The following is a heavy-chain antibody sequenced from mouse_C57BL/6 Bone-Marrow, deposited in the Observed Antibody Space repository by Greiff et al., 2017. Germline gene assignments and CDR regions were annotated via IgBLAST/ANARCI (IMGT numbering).Heavy chain of an antibody. D-gene: IGHD1-1*01. CDR3: TTTGSSYAMDY. V-gene: IGHV14-4*01. CDR1: GFNIKDDY. J-gene: IGHJ4*01. CDR2: IDPENGDT. Sequence: EVQLQQSGAELVRPGASVKLSCTASGFNIKDDYMHWVKQRPEQGLEWIGWIDPENGDTEYASKFQGKATITADPSSNTAYLQLSSLTSEDTAVYYCTTTGSSYAMDYWGQGTSVTVSS.